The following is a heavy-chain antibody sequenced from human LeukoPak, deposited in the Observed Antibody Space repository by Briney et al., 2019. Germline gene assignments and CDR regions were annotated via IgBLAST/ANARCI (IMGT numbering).Heavy chain of an antibody. CDR2: ISYDGSNK. Sequence: PGGSLRLSCAASGFTFSSYAMHWVRQAPGKGLEWVAVISYDGSNKYYADSVKGRFTISRDNSKNTLYLQMNSLRAEDTAVYYCARGNPDISFGVVGDAFDIWGQGTMVTVSS. CDR3: ARGNPDISFGVVGDAFDI. D-gene: IGHD3-3*01. V-gene: IGHV3-30*04. J-gene: IGHJ3*02. CDR1: GFTFSSYA.